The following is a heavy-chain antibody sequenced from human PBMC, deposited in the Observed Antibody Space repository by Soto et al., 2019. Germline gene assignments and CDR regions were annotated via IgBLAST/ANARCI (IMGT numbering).Heavy chain of an antibody. CDR2: ISAYNGNT. CDR3: AERGTPNDY. Sequence: ASVKVSCKASVYTFTNSGISWVRPAPGQGLEWMGWISAYNGNTNYAQKFQGRVTMTTDTSTSTAYVEVRSLRFDDKAVYYCAERGTPNDYSRQGTLETDSA. D-gene: IGHD1-7*01. J-gene: IGHJ4*02. V-gene: IGHV1-18*01. CDR1: VYTFTNSG.